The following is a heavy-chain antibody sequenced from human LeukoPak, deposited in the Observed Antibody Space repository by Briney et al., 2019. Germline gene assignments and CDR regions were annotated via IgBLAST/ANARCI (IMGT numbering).Heavy chain of an antibody. Sequence: GGSLRLSCAASGFTFSSYGMHWVRQAPGKGLEWVAVIWYDGSNKYYADSVKGRFTISRDNSKNTLYLQMNSLRAEDTAVYYCAREITMVRGQTSNWFDPWGQGTLVTVSS. CDR3: AREITMVRGQTSNWFDP. CDR2: IWYDGSNK. J-gene: IGHJ5*02. D-gene: IGHD3-10*01. V-gene: IGHV3-33*01. CDR1: GFTFSSYG.